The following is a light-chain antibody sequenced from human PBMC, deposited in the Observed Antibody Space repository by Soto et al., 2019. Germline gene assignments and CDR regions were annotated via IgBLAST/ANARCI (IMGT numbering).Light chain of an antibody. J-gene: IGLJ2*01. Sequence: QSVLTQPPSVSGAPGQRVTISCTGSSSNIGAGYDVHWYQQLPGTAPKLLIYNDNSRPSGVPGRFSGSKSGTSASLAITGLQAEDEADYYCQSYDASLSGSHVIFGGGTKVTVL. CDR3: QSYDASLSGSHVI. V-gene: IGLV1-40*01. CDR1: SSNIGAGYD. CDR2: NDN.